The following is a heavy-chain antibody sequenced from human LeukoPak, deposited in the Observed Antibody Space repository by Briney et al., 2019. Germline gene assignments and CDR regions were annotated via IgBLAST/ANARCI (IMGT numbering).Heavy chain of an antibody. CDR1: GFTFNSFA. J-gene: IGHJ4*02. V-gene: IGHV3-23*01. CDR3: AKFSSGWVPVGYFDY. CDR2: ISGSGGST. D-gene: IGHD6-19*01. Sequence: GGSLRLSCAASGFTFNSFAMSWVRQAPGKGLEWGSAISGSGGSTYYADSVKGRFTISRDNSKNTLYLQMNSLRAEDTAVYYCAKFSSGWVPVGYFDYWGQGTLVTVSS.